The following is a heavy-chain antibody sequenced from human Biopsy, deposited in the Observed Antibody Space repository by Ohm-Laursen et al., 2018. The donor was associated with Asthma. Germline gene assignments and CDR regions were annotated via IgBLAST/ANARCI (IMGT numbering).Heavy chain of an antibody. Sequence: GPSVKVSRKISGYSLTDLSVHWVRQAPGQGLGWMGGHDHEEGGTVNARRFQGRVTMTEDTSTDTAYMELSSLSSDDTAVYYCASDFPKDYVRYNFQFWGQGTLVTVSS. D-gene: IGHD4-17*01. V-gene: IGHV1-24*01. J-gene: IGHJ4*02. CDR1: GYSLTDLS. CDR2: HDHEEGGT. CDR3: ASDFPKDYVRYNFQF.